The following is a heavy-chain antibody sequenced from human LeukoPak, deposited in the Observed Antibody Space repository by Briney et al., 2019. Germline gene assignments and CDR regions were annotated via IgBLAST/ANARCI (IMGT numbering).Heavy chain of an antibody. Sequence: GGSLRLSCAASRFTFSSYSMNWVRQAPGKGLEWVSSISSSSSYIYYADSVKGRFTISRDNAKNSLYLQMNSLRAEDTAVYYCAREAGGSYRISDYWGQGTLVTVSS. CDR2: ISSSSSYI. D-gene: IGHD5-18*01. J-gene: IGHJ4*02. CDR3: AREAGGSYRISDY. CDR1: RFTFSSYS. V-gene: IGHV3-21*01.